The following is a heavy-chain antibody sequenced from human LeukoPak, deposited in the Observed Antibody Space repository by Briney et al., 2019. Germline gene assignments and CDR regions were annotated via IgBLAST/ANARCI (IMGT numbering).Heavy chain of an antibody. V-gene: IGHV3-30*02. CDR2: IGYDGISN. CDR3: AKGGSSGDHAFDY. J-gene: IGHJ4*02. CDR1: GFTFSDYG. D-gene: IGHD2-21*02. Sequence: GGSLRLSCAASGFTFSDYGTNWVRQAPGKGLEWVTFIGYDGISNFYADSVKGRFTISRDNSKNTLYLQMNSLRPEDTAVYYCAKGGSSGDHAFDYWGQGTLVTVSS.